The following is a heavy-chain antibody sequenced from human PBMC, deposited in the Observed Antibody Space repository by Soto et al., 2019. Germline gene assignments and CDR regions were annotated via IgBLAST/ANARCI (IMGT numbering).Heavy chain of an antibody. CDR2: INPNSGGT. CDR1: GYTFTGYY. V-gene: IGHV1-2*04. CDR3: ARGPGSSSSPWFDP. Sequence: ASVKVSCKASGYTFTGYYMHWVRQAPGQGLEWMGWINPNSGGTNYAQKFQGWVTMTRDTSISTAYMELSRLRCDDTAVYYCARGPGSSSSPWFDPWGQGTLVTVSS. J-gene: IGHJ5*02. D-gene: IGHD6-6*01.